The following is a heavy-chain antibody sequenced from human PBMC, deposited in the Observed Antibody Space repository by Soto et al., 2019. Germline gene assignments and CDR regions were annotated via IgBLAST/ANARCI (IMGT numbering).Heavy chain of an antibody. V-gene: IGHV4-39*01. J-gene: IGHJ4*02. CDR1: GDSINSDNYY. CDR2: SYYRGNT. Sequence: LQLQESGPGLVKPSETLSLTCSVSGDSINSDNYYWGWIRQPPGKGLEWIGSSYYRGNTYYNPSLKTRVTISLDKSKSQFSLKLNSVTAADSAVYFCARLEGLATISYYFDYWGQGTLVTVSS. CDR3: ARLEGLATISYYFDY. D-gene: IGHD3-9*01.